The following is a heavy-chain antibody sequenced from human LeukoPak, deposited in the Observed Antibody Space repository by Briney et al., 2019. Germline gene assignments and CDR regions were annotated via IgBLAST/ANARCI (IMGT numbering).Heavy chain of an antibody. V-gene: IGHV1-2*02. D-gene: IGHD6-19*01. Sequence: ASVKVSCKASGYTFTGCYMHWVRQAPGQGLEWMGWINPNSGGTNYAQKFQGRVTMTRDTSISTAYMELSRLRSDDTAVYYCARVLNVAGAFDYWGQGTLVTVSS. J-gene: IGHJ4*02. CDR3: ARVLNVAGAFDY. CDR2: INPNSGGT. CDR1: GYTFTGCY.